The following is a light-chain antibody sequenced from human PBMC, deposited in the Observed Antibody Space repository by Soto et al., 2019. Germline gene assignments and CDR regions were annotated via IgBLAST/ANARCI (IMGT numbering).Light chain of an antibody. J-gene: IGLJ1*01. CDR1: SSDIGTYDH. Sequence: SALSQPASLSGSPGQSITISFRGTSSDIGTYDHVAWFQQFPGKTPKLVIYSVSDRPSGVSYRFSGSKSGNTASLTISGLQADDEADYYCISYTVSRSYVFGTGTKGTVL. V-gene: IGLV2-14*01. CDR3: ISYTVSRSYV. CDR2: SVS.